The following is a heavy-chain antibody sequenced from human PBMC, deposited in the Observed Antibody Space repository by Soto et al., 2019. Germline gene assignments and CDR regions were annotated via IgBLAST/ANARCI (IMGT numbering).Heavy chain of an antibody. J-gene: IGHJ4*02. CDR2: IKNKANSYTT. D-gene: IGHD1-26*01. CDR1: GFTFSAHY. V-gene: IGHV3-72*01. Sequence: EVQLVESGGGLVQPGGSLRLSCAASGFTFSAHYMDWVRQAPGKGLEWVGRIKNKANSYTTEYAASVEGRVTISREDSQNSLYLQINSLKTVDTDVYYCARVALVGPSGGRYFDYWGQGSQVAVSS. CDR3: ARVALVGPSGGRYFDY.